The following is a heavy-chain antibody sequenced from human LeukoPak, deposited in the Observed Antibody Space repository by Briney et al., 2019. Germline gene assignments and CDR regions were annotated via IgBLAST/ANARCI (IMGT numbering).Heavy chain of an antibody. D-gene: IGHD2-15*01. J-gene: IGHJ4*02. Sequence: PGGSLRLSCAASGFTFSSYAMSWVRQAPGKGLEWVSAISGSGGSTYYADSVKGRFTISRDNSKNTLYLQMNSLRAEDTAVYYCARVDCSGGSCYGLRFDYWGQGALVTVSS. CDR2: ISGSGGST. V-gene: IGHV3-23*01. CDR1: GFTFSSYA. CDR3: ARVDCSGGSCYGLRFDY.